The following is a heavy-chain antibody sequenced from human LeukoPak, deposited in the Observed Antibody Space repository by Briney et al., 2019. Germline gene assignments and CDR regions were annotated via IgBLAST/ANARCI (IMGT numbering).Heavy chain of an antibody. CDR1: GFTFNSYP. D-gene: IGHD4/OR15-4a*01. J-gene: IGHJ3*02. CDR3: VKESGFMVAPNSAFDI. Sequence: PAGSLRLSCSASGFTFNSYPVHWVRQAPGKGLEYVSGISRNGGSTYYAGSVKGRFTISRDNSKNTLYLQMSSLRAEDTAVYYCVKESGFMVAPNSAFDIWGQGTMVTVSS. V-gene: IGHV3-64D*06. CDR2: ISRNGGST.